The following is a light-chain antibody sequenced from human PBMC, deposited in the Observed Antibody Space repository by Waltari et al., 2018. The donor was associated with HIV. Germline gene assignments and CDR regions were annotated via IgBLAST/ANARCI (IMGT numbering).Light chain of an antibody. CDR1: QSISTW. Sequence: DIQMTQSPPTQSASVGDRVTITCRASQSISTWLAWFQQKPGEAPKMLIYKASTLDTGFPSRFSGSGSGTEFTLTISSLLPDDFATYYCQQYDNYPHTFGQGTKLE. J-gene: IGKJ2*01. CDR3: QQYDNYPHT. V-gene: IGKV1-5*03. CDR2: KAS.